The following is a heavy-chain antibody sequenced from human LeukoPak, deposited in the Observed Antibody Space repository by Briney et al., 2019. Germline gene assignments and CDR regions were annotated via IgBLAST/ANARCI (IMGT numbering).Heavy chain of an antibody. D-gene: IGHD3-3*01. CDR2: IKQDGSEK. Sequence: GGSLRLSCAASGFTFSPYCMSWVRQPPGKGLEWVAHIKQDGSEKFYVDSVKGRFTISRDNTKNSLYLQMNGLRAEDTAVYYCTRDRNDFWSGYFDYWGQGSLVTVSS. V-gene: IGHV3-7*01. CDR3: TRDRNDFWSGYFDY. CDR1: GFTFSPYC. J-gene: IGHJ4*02.